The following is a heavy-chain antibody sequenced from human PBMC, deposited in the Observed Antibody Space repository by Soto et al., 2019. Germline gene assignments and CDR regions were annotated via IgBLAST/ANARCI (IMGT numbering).Heavy chain of an antibody. CDR2: ISGSGGST. Sequence: GGSLRLSCAASGFTFSSYAMSWVRQAPGKGLEWFSAISGSGGSTYYADSVKGRFTISRDNSKNSLFLQMNSLSAEDTAVYFCARLTEAVTTFVYWGQGTPVTVSS. D-gene: IGHD1-1*01. J-gene: IGHJ4*02. V-gene: IGHV3-23*01. CDR3: ARLTEAVTTFVY. CDR1: GFTFSSYA.